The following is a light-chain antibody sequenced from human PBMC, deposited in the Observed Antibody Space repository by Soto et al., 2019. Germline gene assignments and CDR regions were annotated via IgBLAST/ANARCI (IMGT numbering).Light chain of an antibody. CDR2: GAS. V-gene: IGKV3-20*01. Sequence: EIVLTQSPGTLSLSPGERATLSCRASQSLSSTYLAWYQQKPGQAPRLLIYGASSRATGISDRFSGSGSGTDFTLTISRLEPEDFAVYYCQQYGTSPRSFTFGPGTKVDIK. J-gene: IGKJ3*01. CDR3: QQYGTSPRSFT. CDR1: QSLSSTY.